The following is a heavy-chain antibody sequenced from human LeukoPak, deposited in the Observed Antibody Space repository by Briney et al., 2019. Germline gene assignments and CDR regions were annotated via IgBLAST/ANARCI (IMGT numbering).Heavy chain of an antibody. CDR3: ARADIVVEPAAMGGYYYYGMDV. D-gene: IGHD2-2*01. CDR2: IYHSGST. CDR1: GGSISSSNW. J-gene: IGHJ6*02. V-gene: IGHV4-4*02. Sequence: SETLSLTCTVSGGSISSSNWWSWVRQPPGKGLEWIGEIYHSGSTNHNPSLKSRVTISVDKSENQFSLKLSSVTAADTAVYYCARADIVVEPAAMGGYYYYGMDVWGQGTTVTVSS.